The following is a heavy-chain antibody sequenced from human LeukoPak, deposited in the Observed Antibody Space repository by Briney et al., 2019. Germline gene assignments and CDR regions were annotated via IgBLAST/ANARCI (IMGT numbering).Heavy chain of an antibody. V-gene: IGHV3-48*01. Sequence: GGSLRLSXAASGFTFSSYSMNWVRQAPGKGLEWVSYISSSSSTIYYADSVKGRYTISRDNAKNSLYLQMNSLRAEDTAVYYCERVYSTIYGDYGDYWGQGTLVTVSS. CDR2: ISSSSSTI. CDR1: GFTFSSYS. J-gene: IGHJ4*02. D-gene: IGHD4-17*01. CDR3: ERVYSTIYGDYGDY.